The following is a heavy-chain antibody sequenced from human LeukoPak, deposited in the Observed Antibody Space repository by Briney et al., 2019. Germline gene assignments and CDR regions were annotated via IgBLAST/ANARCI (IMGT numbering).Heavy chain of an antibody. CDR1: GFTFSSYS. V-gene: IGHV3-21*01. CDR2: ISSSYI. Sequence: GGSLRLSCAASGFTFSSYSMNWVRQAPGKGLEWVSSISSSYIYYADSVKGRFTISRDNAKNSLYLQMNSLRAEDTAVYYCAREEMKGYYFDYWGQGTLVTVSS. D-gene: IGHD5-24*01. CDR3: AREEMKGYYFDY. J-gene: IGHJ4*02.